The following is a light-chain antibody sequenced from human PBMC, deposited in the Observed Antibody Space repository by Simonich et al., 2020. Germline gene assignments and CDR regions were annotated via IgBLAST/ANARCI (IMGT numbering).Light chain of an antibody. J-gene: IGLJ3*02. V-gene: IGLV6-57*01. Sequence: NFMLTQPHSVSESPGKTVTISCTRSSGSIASNYVQWYQQRPGSSPPTVIYEDNQRPSGVPDRFSGSIDSSSNSASLTISGLKTEDEADCYCQSYDSSNWVFGGGTKLTVL. CDR2: EDN. CDR1: SGSIASNY. CDR3: QSYDSSNWV.